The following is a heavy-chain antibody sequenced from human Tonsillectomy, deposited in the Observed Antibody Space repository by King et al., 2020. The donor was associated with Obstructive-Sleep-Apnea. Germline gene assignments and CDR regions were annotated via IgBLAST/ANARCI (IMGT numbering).Heavy chain of an antibody. CDR2: ISAYSENT. CDR1: GYTFTSYG. D-gene: IGHD3-9*01. CDR3: AGDGYYDKTGYPSTF. V-gene: IGHV1-18*04. Sequence: QVQLVESGAEVKEPGASVKVSCKASGYTFTSYGISWVRQAPGQGLEWMGWISAYSENTNYAQGLQGRVTLTPHTSTHTAYMELRSLRSDDTAVYYCAGDGYYDKTGYPSTFWGQGTLVTVSS. J-gene: IGHJ4*02.